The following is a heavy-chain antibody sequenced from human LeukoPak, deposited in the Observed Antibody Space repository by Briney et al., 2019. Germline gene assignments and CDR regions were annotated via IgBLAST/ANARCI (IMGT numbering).Heavy chain of an antibody. V-gene: IGHV4-59*01. Sequence: SETLSLTCTVSGGSISSYYWSWIRQPPGKGLEWIGYIYYSGSTNYNPSLKSRVTISVDTPKNQFSLKLSSVTAADTAVYYCASSYSSSWYARHWFDPWGQGTLVTVSS. CDR2: IYYSGST. CDR1: GGSISSYY. D-gene: IGHD6-13*01. CDR3: ASSYSSSWYARHWFDP. J-gene: IGHJ5*02.